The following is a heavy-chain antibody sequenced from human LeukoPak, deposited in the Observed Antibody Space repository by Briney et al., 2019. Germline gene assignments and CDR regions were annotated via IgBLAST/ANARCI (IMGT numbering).Heavy chain of an antibody. CDR3: ARGGPYDYYYYYYMDV. V-gene: IGHV1-18*01. Sequence: ASVKVSCKASGYTFTSYGISWVRQAPGQGPEWMGWISAYNGNTNYAQKLQGRVTMTTDTSTSTAYMELRSLRSDDTAVYYCARGGPYDYYYYYYMDVWGKGTTVTVSS. D-gene: IGHD3-16*01. CDR1: GYTFTSYG. CDR2: ISAYNGNT. J-gene: IGHJ6*03.